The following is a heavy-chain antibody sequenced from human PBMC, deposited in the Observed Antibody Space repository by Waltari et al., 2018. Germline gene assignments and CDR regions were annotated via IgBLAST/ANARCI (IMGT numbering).Heavy chain of an antibody. D-gene: IGHD6-13*01. V-gene: IGHV4-4*09. CDR2: IYTSGST. J-gene: IGHJ3*02. CDR3: ARVLGSSWYRADAFDI. CDR1: GGSISSYY. Sequence: QVQLQESGPGLVKPSETLSLTCTVSGGSISSYYWSWIRQPPGKGLEWIGYIYTSGSTNYNPSLKIRVTISVDTSKNQFSLKLSSVTAADTAVYYCARVLGSSWYRADAFDIWGQGTMVTVSS.